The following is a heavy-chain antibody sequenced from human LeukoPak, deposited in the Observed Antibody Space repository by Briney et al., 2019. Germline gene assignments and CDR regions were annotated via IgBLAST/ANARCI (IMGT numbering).Heavy chain of an antibody. CDR1: GDSINSRNYY. V-gene: IGHV4-39*01. J-gene: IGHJ4*02. CDR2: LYFTGST. D-gene: IGHD3-3*01. Sequence: SETLSLTCTVSGDSINSRNYYWGWIRQPPGKGLEWIGSLYFTGSTYHNPSLKSRVTISLDTAKKQFSLKLISVTGADTAVYYCARSLQDIWSGYEAPRRPFDQWGRGTLVTVTS. CDR3: ARSLQDIWSGYEAPRRPFDQ.